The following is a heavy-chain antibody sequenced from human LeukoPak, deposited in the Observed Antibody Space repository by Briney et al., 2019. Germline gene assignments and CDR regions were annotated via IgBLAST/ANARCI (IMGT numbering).Heavy chain of an antibody. CDR2: ISDSGGRT. D-gene: IGHD3-22*01. J-gene: IGHJ4*02. Sequence: GGSLRLSCAVSGITLSNYGMSWVRQAPGKGLEWVAGISDSGGRTNYADSVKGRFTISRDNPKNTLYLQMNSLRAEDTARYFCAKRGVVIRVILVGFHKEAYYFDSWGQGALVTVSS. CDR3: AKRGVVIRVILVGFHKEAYYFDS. CDR1: GITLSNYG. V-gene: IGHV3-23*01.